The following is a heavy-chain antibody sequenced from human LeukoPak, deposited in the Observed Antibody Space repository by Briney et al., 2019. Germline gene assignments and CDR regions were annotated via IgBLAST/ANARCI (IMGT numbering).Heavy chain of an antibody. J-gene: IGHJ4*02. D-gene: IGHD6-19*01. CDR1: GFTFSSYA. CDR2: ISGGGVSA. CDR3: AKDYSSGWYIDY. V-gene: IGHV3-23*01. Sequence: PGGSLRLSCAASGFTFSSYAMSWVRQAPGKGLVWVSAISGGGVSAYYADSVKGRFTISRDNSKNTLYLQMNSLRAEDTAVYYCAKDYSSGWYIDYWGQGTLVTVSS.